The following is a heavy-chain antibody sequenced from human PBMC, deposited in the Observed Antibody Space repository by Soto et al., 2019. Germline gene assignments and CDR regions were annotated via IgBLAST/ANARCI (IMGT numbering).Heavy chain of an antibody. J-gene: IGHJ6*02. CDR3: ARLISRVIILGGMDV. CDR2: ISYDGSNK. V-gene: IGHV3-30-3*01. CDR1: GFTFSSYA. Sequence: QVQLVESGGGVVQPGRSLRLSCAASGFTFSSYAMHWVRQAPGKGLEWVAVISYDGSNKYYADSVKGRFTISRDNSKNTLYLQMNSLRAEDTAVYYCARLISRVIILGGMDVWGQGTTVTVSS. D-gene: IGHD3-10*01.